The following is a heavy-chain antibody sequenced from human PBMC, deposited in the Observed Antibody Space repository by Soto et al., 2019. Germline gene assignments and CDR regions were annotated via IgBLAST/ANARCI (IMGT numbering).Heavy chain of an antibody. CDR1: GGTFSSYA. CDR3: ARVPGGTMVRGAPFDY. Sequence: QVQLVQSGAEVKKPGSSVKVSCKASGGTFSSYAISWVRQAPGQGLEWMGGIIPIFGTAHHEQKFQGRVTITAAESTSTVYMGLSSLRSEDTAVYYCARVPGGTMVRGAPFDYRGHGTLVTVSS. CDR2: IIPIFGTA. D-gene: IGHD3-10*01. J-gene: IGHJ4*01. V-gene: IGHV1-69*12.